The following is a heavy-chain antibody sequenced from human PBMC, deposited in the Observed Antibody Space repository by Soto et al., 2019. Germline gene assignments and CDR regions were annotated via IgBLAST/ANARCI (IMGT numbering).Heavy chain of an antibody. J-gene: IGHJ5*02. D-gene: IGHD3-10*01. CDR1: GGSFSGYY. Sequence: SETLSLTCAVYGGSFSGYYWSWIRQPLGKGLEWIGEINHSGSTNYNPSLKSRVTISVDTSKNQFSLKLSSVTAADTAVYYCARTSRGYYYGSGSYHWFDPWGQGTLVTVSS. CDR3: ARTSRGYYYGSGSYHWFDP. V-gene: IGHV4-34*01. CDR2: INHSGST.